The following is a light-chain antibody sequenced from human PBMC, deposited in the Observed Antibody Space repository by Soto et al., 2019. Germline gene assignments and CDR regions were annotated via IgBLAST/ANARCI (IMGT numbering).Light chain of an antibody. J-gene: IGLJ2*01. CDR3: GTWDSSLSAGV. CDR2: DNN. V-gene: IGLV1-51*01. CDR1: SSNIENNY. Sequence: QAVVTQPPSVSAAPGQRVTISGSGSSSNIENNYVSWYQQLPGTAPKLLIYDNNKRPSGIPDRFSGSKSGTSATLGITGLQTGDEADYYCGTWDSSLSAGVFGGGTKLTVL.